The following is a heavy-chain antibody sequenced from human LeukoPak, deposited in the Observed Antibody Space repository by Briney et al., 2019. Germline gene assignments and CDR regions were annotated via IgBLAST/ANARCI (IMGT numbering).Heavy chain of an antibody. J-gene: IGHJ5*02. D-gene: IGHD3-3*01. CDR3: ATSTIFGVVANWFDP. CDR1: GGSFSGYY. CDR2: INHSGST. V-gene: IGHV4-34*01. Sequence: SETLSLTCAVYGGSFSGYYWSWIRQPPGKGLEWIGEINHSGSTNYNPSLKTRVTISVDTSKKQFSLKLSSVTAADTAVYYCATSTIFGVVANWFDPWGQGTQVTVSS.